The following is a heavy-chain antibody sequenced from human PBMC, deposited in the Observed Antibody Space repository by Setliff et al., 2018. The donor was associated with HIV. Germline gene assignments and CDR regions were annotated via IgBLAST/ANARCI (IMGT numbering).Heavy chain of an antibody. V-gene: IGHV4-4*07. CDR1: GGSISSYY. CDR3: ARLGRAIDRSGYSLRFDY. D-gene: IGHD3-22*01. CDR2: IYTSGST. J-gene: IGHJ4*02. Sequence: SETLSLTCTVSGGSISSYYWSWIRQPAGKGLEWIGRIYTSGSTNYNPSLRSRVTMSVDTSKNQFSLKLSSVTAADTALYYCARLGRAIDRSGYSLRFDYWGQGTLVTVSS.